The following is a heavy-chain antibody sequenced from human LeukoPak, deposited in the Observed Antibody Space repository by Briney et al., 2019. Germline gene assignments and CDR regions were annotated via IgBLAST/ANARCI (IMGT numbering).Heavy chain of an antibody. Sequence: GGSLRLSCAAAGFTFSNYWMHWIRQPPGKGLVWVSRIKSDGRTNYADSVKGRFTISRDNAKNTVSLQMNSLRAEDTGVYYCARAPSEIGGYYPEYFRHWGQGTLVTVSS. J-gene: IGHJ1*01. V-gene: IGHV3-74*01. D-gene: IGHD3-22*01. CDR2: IKSDGRT. CDR1: GFTFSNYW. CDR3: ARAPSEIGGYYPEYFRH.